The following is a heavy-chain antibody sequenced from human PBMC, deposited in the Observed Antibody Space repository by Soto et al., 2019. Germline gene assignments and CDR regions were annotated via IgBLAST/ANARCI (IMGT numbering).Heavy chain of an antibody. V-gene: IGHV1-2*02. D-gene: IGHD3-10*01. CDR3: GRGRSGQLVVFY. Sequence: ASVKVSCKASGYTFTGHYIHWVRQAPGQGPEWMGEIGPASGDTRYAQKFQGRVPMTRDTSITTVYMELNNLSPDDTAVYYCGRGRSGQLVVFYWGQGTPVTVSS. J-gene: IGHJ4*02. CDR1: GYTFTGHY. CDR2: IGPASGDT.